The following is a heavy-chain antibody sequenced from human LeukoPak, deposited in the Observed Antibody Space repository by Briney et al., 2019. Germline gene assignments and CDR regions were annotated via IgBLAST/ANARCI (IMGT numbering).Heavy chain of an antibody. CDR2: ISSSGNTI. Sequence: GRSLRLSCAASGFTFDDYAMHWVRQAPGKGLEWVSYISSSGNTIYYADSVKGRFTISRDNAKNSLYLQMNSLRAEDTAVYYCARDFRAAFDPWGQGTLVTVSS. V-gene: IGHV3-11*01. D-gene: IGHD3-10*01. CDR1: GFTFDDYA. CDR3: ARDFRAAFDP. J-gene: IGHJ5*02.